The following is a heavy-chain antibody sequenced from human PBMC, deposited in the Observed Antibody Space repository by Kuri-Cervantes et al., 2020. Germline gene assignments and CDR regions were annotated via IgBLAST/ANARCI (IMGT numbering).Heavy chain of an antibody. V-gene: IGHV3-21*04. Sequence: GGSLRLSCAASGFTFSSYAMSWVRQAPGKGLEWVSSISSSSSYIYYADSVKGRFTISRDNAKNSLYLQMNSLRAEDTAVYYCAKKGGSIAPRPGDLFNYWGQGTLVTVSS. CDR2: ISSSSSYI. CDR1: GFTFSSYA. CDR3: AKKGGSIAPRPGDLFNY. J-gene: IGHJ4*02. D-gene: IGHD6-6*01.